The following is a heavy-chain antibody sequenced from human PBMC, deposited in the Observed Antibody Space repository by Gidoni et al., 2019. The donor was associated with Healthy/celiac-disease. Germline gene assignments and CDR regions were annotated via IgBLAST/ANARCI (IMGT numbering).Heavy chain of an antibody. D-gene: IGHD3-22*01. CDR1: GFTFSSYS. CDR3: ARAGGYFAAVHFDY. V-gene: IGHV3-48*02. Sequence: EVQLVESGGGLVQPGGSMRLSCAASGFTFSSYSMNWVRQAPGKGLEWVSYIRSSSRTIYYADSVKGRFTISSDNAKNSLYLQMNSLRDEDTAVYYCARAGGYFAAVHFDYWGQGTLVTVSS. J-gene: IGHJ4*02. CDR2: IRSSSRTI.